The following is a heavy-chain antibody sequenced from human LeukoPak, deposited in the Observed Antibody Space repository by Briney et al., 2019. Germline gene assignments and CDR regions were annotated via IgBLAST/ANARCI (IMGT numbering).Heavy chain of an antibody. V-gene: IGHV1-8*01. CDR3: ARGPHYYDSSGYYYVLFHFDY. Sequence: ASVKVSCKASGYTFTSYDINWVRQATGQGLEWMGWMNPNSGNTGYAQKFQGRVTMTRNTSISTAYMELSSLRSEDTAVYYCARGPHYYDSSGYYYVLFHFDYWGQGTLVTVSP. D-gene: IGHD3-22*01. CDR1: GYTFTSYD. J-gene: IGHJ4*02. CDR2: MNPNSGNT.